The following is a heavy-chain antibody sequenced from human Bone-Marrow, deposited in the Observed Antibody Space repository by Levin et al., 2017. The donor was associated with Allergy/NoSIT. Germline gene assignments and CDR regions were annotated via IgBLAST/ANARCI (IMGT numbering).Heavy chain of an antibody. Sequence: SETLSLTCTVSGGSISHYYWSWIRQPPGKRLEWIGYIYYSGSTNYNPSLQSRVAISVDTSKNQFSLKLSPVTAADTAVYYCARITHYDDGSSDYDPGYYFDRRGVGALVLVSS. CDR1: GGSISHYY. CDR2: IYYSGST. J-gene: IGHJ4*02. D-gene: IGHD3-22*01. CDR3: ARITHYDDGSSDYDPGYYFDR. V-gene: IGHV4-59*01.